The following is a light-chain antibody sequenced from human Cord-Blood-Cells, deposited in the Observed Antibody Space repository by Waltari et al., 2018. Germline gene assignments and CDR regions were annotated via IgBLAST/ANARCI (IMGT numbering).Light chain of an antibody. CDR2: GAS. CDR3: QQYNNWPLP. CDR1: QSVSSN. V-gene: IGKV3-15*01. J-gene: IGKJ4*01. Sequence: EIVVTQSPATLSVSPGERATLSCRASQSVSSNLAWYQQKPGQAPRLLIYGASTRATGIPARFSGSGSGTEFTLTISSLQSEDFAVYYCQQYNNWPLPFGGGTKVDIK.